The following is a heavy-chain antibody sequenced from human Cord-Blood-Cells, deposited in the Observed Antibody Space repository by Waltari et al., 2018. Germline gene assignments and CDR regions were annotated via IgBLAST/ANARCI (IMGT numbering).Heavy chain of an antibody. CDR2: INHCGST. V-gene: IGHV4-34*01. D-gene: IGHD5-18*01. J-gene: IGHJ5*02. CDR3: ARGNGAAMVKVYWFDP. CDR1: GGSFSGYY. Sequence: QVQLQQWGAGLLKPSETLSLTCAVSGGSFSGYYWSWIRPPPGKGLEWIGEINHCGSTNYNPSPKSRVSISVDTSKNQFSLKLSSVTAADTAVYYCARGNGAAMVKVYWFDPWGQGTLVTVSS.